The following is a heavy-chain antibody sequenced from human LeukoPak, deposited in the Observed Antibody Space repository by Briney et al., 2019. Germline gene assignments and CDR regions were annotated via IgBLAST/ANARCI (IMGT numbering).Heavy chain of an antibody. CDR1: GYTFTSYA. V-gene: IGHV7-4-1*02. D-gene: IGHD2-2*01. CDR3: APQLLFGGMDV. Sequence: ASVKVSCKASGYTFTSYAMNWVRQAPGQGLEWMGWINTNTGNPTYAQGFTGRFVFSLDTFVSTAYLQISSLKAEDTAVYYCAPQLLFGGMDVWGQGTTVTVSS. CDR2: INTNTGNP. J-gene: IGHJ6*02.